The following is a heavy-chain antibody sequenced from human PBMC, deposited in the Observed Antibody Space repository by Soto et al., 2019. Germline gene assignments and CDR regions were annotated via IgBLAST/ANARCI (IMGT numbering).Heavy chain of an antibody. V-gene: IGHV1-58*01. J-gene: IGHJ6*02. CDR3: AADSSFSDYYYYVMDF. CDR2: IVVGSGNT. Sequence: AASVKGSCEDSCXTIAYTAAVWVRQAPGSRLEWIGWIVVGSGNTNYAQKFQERVTITRDMSTSTAYMELSSLRSEDTAVYYCAADSSFSDYYYYVMDFWGQGTTVTVSS. CDR1: CXTIAYTA.